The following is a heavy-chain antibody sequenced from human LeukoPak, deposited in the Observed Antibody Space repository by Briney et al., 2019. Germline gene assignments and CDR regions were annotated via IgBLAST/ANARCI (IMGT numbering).Heavy chain of an antibody. V-gene: IGHV4-59*01. CDR2: IYYSGST. J-gene: IGHJ4*02. CDR3: ARDGYRGAGYFDY. D-gene: IGHD5-18*01. Sequence: SETLSLTCTVSGGSISSYYWSWIWQPPGKGLEWIGYIYYSGSTNYNPSLKSRVTISVDTSKNQFSLKLSSVTAADTAVYYCARDGYRGAGYFDYWGQGTLVTVSS. CDR1: GGSISSYY.